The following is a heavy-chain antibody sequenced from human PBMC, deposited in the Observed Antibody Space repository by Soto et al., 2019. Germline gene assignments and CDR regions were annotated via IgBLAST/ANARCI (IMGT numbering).Heavy chain of an antibody. Sequence: GGSLRLSCTASGFTFSSYAMHWVRQAPGKGLEWVAVISYDGSNKYYADSVKGRFTISRDISKNTMYLQMNSLRVEDTAVYYCARPYSSGWYGDLDYWGQGTLVTVSS. V-gene: IGHV3-30-3*01. CDR2: ISYDGSNK. J-gene: IGHJ4*02. CDR1: GFTFSSYA. CDR3: ARPYSSGWYGDLDY. D-gene: IGHD6-19*01.